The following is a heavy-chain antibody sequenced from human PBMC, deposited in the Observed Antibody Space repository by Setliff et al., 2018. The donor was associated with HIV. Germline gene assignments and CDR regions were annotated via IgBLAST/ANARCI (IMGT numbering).Heavy chain of an antibody. V-gene: IGHV1-46*01. CDR1: GYTFTNFY. D-gene: IGHD3-22*01. CDR2: INPSSDST. J-gene: IGHJ4*02. Sequence: GASVKVSCKTSGYTFTNFYMHWVRQAPGQGLEWMGIINPSSDSTNYAQKFQGRVTITTDESTSTAYMELSSLRSEDTAVYYCARDNYYDSSGYRYFDYWGQGTLVTVSS. CDR3: ARDNYYDSSGYRYFDY.